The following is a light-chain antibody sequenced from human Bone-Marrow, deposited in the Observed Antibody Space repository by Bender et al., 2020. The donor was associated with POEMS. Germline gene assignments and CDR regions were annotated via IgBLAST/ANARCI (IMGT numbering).Light chain of an antibody. CDR3: QVWESSSSV. V-gene: IGLV3-21*02. Sequence: SDVLTQPPSVSVALGQTARIACGGINTGSHSVHWYQQKPGQAPVLVVYDDSDRPSGIPERFSGSNSGSTATLTISRVEVGDEADYYCQVWESSSSVFGGGTRLTVL. CDR1: NTGSHS. J-gene: IGLJ3*02. CDR2: DDS.